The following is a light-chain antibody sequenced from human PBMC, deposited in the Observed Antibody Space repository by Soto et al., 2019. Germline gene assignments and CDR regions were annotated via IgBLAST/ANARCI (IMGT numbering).Light chain of an antibody. V-gene: IGLV2-14*01. J-gene: IGLJ1*01. CDR3: SSYTSSSTRV. CDR1: SSDVGRYNF. Sequence: QSALTQPASLSGSPGQSITISCTGTSSDVGRYNFVSWYQRHPGKAPKLMIYDVSNRPSGISNRFSGSKSGNTASLTISGLQPEDEADYYCSSYTSSSTRVFGTGTKLTVL. CDR2: DVS.